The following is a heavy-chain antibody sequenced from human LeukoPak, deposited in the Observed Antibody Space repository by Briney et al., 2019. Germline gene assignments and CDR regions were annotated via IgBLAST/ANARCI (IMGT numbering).Heavy chain of an antibody. J-gene: IGHJ4*02. Sequence: PSETLSLTCVAYGGSFSGYFWSWIRQPPGKGLEWIGEINPSGGTGNNPSLKSRVTISVDTSKNQFSLKLSSVTAADTAVYYCATQKGLSKYYGSGSYGYWGQGTLVTVSS. CDR1: GGSFSGYF. CDR3: ATQKGLSKYYGSGSYGY. CDR2: INPSGGT. D-gene: IGHD3-10*01. V-gene: IGHV4-34*01.